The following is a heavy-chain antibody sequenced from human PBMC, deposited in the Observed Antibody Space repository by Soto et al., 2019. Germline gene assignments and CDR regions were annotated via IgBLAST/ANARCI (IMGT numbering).Heavy chain of an antibody. D-gene: IGHD1-7*01. J-gene: IGHJ2*01. CDR1: GYSFTTYW. V-gene: IGHV5-51*03. Sequence: EVQLVQSGAEVKKPGESLKFSCKGSGYSFTTYWIGWVRQMPGKGLEWMAIIYPGDSDTRYSPSFQGQVTISADKSINTADLQWSRLKASDNAMYYCARLWGTGTYWYFDLWGRGTLVTVSS. CDR3: ARLWGTGTYWYFDL. CDR2: IYPGDSDT.